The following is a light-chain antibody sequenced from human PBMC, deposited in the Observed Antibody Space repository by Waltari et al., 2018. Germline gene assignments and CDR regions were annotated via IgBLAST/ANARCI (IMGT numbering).Light chain of an antibody. CDR3: MEALQSVT. CDR2: LGS. V-gene: IGKV2-28*01. CDR1: QSLLHSNGYNY. Sequence: DIVMTQSPLSLPVTPGEPASISCRSSQSLLHSNGYNYLDWYLQKPGQSPQFLIYLGSNRASGVPDRFFGSGSGTDFTLHISRVEAEDAGVYYCMEALQSVTFGQGTRLEIK. J-gene: IGKJ5*01.